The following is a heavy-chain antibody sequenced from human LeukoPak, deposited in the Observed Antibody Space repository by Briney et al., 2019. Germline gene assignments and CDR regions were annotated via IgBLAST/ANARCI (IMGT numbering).Heavy chain of an antibody. D-gene: IGHD3-22*01. CDR2: ISGSGGST. CDR3: AKSTYYYDRSGYLYAFDI. V-gene: IGHV3-23*01. CDR1: GFTFSSYT. J-gene: IGHJ3*02. Sequence: PGGSLRLSCAASGFTFSSYTMSWVRQAPGKGLEWVSPISGSGGSTYYADSVKGRFTISRDKSKNTLYLQMNSLRAEDTAVYYCAKSTYYYDRSGYLYAFDIGGQGTMVTVSS.